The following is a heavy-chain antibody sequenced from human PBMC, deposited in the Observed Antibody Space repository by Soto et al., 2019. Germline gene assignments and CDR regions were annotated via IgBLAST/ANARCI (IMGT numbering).Heavy chain of an antibody. V-gene: IGHV4-34*01. CDR2: INHSGST. CDR1: GGSFSGYY. D-gene: IGHD3-9*01. CDR3: ARGKYYDILTGGKPFDY. Sequence: SETLSLTCAVYGGSFSGYYWSWIRQPPGKGLEWIGEINHSGSTNYNPSLKSRVNISEDTSKNQLSLKMSSVTAADTAVYYCARGKYYDILTGGKPFDYWGQGTLVTVS. J-gene: IGHJ4*02.